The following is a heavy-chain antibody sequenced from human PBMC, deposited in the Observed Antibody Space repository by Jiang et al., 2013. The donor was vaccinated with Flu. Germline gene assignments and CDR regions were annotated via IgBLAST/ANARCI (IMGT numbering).Heavy chain of an antibody. Sequence: SSVKVSCKASGGTFSSYAISWVRQAPGQGLEWMGGIIPIFGTANYAQKFQGRVTITADESTSTAYMELSSLRSEDTAVYYCATCQSSIMITFGVRGPFDYWGQGTLVTVSS. CDR2: IIPIFGTA. D-gene: IGHD3-16*01. V-gene: IGHV1-69*01. CDR3: ATCQSSIMITFGVRGPFDY. CDR1: GGTFSSYA. J-gene: IGHJ4*02.